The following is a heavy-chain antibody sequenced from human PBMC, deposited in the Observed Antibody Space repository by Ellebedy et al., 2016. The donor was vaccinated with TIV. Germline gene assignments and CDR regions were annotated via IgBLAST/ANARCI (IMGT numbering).Heavy chain of an antibody. V-gene: IGHV3-15*01. Sequence: GESLKISXAASGFTFTDAWMIWVRQAPGKGLEWVGRIKNKGSGETTEYAAPLKGRFTISRDDSKNMVYLQMNSLKTDDTAVYYCTWDRNGYYHADYWGQGTLVTVSS. CDR3: TWDRNGYYHADY. CDR1: GFTFTDAW. CDR2: IKNKGSGETT. J-gene: IGHJ4*02. D-gene: IGHD3-22*01.